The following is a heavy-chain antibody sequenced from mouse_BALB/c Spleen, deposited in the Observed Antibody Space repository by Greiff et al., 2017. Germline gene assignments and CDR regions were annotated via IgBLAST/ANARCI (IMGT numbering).Heavy chain of an antibody. V-gene: IGHV5-9-4*01. J-gene: IGHJ1*01. CDR1: GFTFSSYA. CDR2: ISSGGSYT. CDR3: ARESYYGSRRGYFDV. D-gene: IGHD1-1*01. Sequence: EVQGVESGGGLVKPGGSLKLSCAASGFTFSSYAMSWVRQSPEKRLEWVAEISSGGSYTYYPDTVTGRFTISRDNAKNTLYLEMSSLRSEDTAMYYCARESYYGSRRGYFDVWGAGTTVTVSS.